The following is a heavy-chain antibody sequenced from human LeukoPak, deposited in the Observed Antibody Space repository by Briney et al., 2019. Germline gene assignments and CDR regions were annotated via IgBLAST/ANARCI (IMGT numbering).Heavy chain of an antibody. D-gene: IGHD2-15*01. CDR1: GFSFNTYG. Sequence: QTGGSLRLSCAVSGFSFNTYGMHWVRQAPGKGLEWVTFIRYDGSNKYYADSVKGRFTISRDNAKNSLYLQMNSLRAEDTAVYYCAREGSGYCSGGSCFWTGWTKTTVTTDAFDIWGQGTMVTVSS. CDR3: AREGSGYCSGGSCFWTGWTKTTVTTDAFDI. V-gene: IGHV3-30*02. J-gene: IGHJ3*02. CDR2: IRYDGSNK.